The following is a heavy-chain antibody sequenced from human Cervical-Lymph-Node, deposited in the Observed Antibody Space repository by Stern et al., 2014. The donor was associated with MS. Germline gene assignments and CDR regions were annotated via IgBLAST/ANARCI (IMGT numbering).Heavy chain of an antibody. CDR3: ARGNWNYEGMGY. V-gene: IGHV3-33*01. J-gene: IGHJ4*02. CDR1: GFTFSNYG. Sequence: QLVQSGGGVVQPGRSLRLSCAASGFTFSNYGMHWVRQAPGKGLEWLAVRWYDGNKKYYADSVKGRFTISRDNSKNTLFLQMSSLTAEDTALYYCARGNWNYEGMGYWGQGTLVTVSS. CDR2: RWYDGNKK. D-gene: IGHD1-7*01.